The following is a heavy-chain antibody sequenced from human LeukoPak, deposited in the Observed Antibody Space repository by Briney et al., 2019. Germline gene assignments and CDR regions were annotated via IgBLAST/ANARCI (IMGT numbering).Heavy chain of an antibody. V-gene: IGHV3-7*01. CDR2: IKEDGSEK. CDR1: GFTFGSYW. D-gene: IGHD6-13*01. J-gene: IGHJ4*02. CDR3: ARGQQMVRDLDY. Sequence: GGSLRLSCAASGFTFGSYWMSWVRQAPGKGLEWVANIKEDGSEKYYADSVKGRFTISRDNAKNSLYLQMNSLRAEDTAVYYCARGQQMVRDLDYWGQGILVTVSS.